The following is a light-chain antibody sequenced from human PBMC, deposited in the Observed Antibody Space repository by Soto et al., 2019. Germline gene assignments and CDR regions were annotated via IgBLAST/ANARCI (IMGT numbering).Light chain of an antibody. J-gene: IGKJ1*01. V-gene: IGKV3-20*01. CDR3: QQYGDSSWT. CDR1: QSVSSSY. CDR2: GSS. Sequence: EIVLTQSPGTLSSSPGERATLSCSASQSVSSSYLAWYQHRPGQAPRLLIYGSSRRATGIPDRFGGSGSGTDFTLTISRLEPEDFAVYYCQQYGDSSWTFGQGTQVEI.